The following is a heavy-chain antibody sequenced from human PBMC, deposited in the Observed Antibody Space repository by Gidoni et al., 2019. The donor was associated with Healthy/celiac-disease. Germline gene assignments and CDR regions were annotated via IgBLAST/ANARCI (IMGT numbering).Heavy chain of an antibody. CDR3: ARDASQYYYDSSGYPTLGGYFDY. CDR2: IYSGGST. D-gene: IGHD3-22*01. J-gene: IGHJ4*02. CDR1: GFTVSSNS. V-gene: IGHV3-66*01. Sequence: EVQLVESGGGLVQPGGSLRLSCAASGFTVSSNSMSWVRQAPGKGLEWVSVIYSGGSTYYADSVKGRFTISRDNSKNTLYLQMNSLRAEDTAVYYCARDASQYYYDSSGYPTLGGYFDYWGQGTLVTVSS.